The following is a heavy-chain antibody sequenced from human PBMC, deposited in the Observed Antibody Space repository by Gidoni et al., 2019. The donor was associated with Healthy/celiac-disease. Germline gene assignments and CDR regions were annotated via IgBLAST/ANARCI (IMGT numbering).Heavy chain of an antibody. D-gene: IGHD6-19*01. J-gene: IGHJ4*02. V-gene: IGHV3-30*18. CDR2: ISYDGSNK. CDR3: AKDPLYSSGWYGGVPGPDY. CDR1: GFTFSSYG. Sequence: QVELVESGGGVVQPGRSVRLSCAVSGFTFSSYGMHWVRQAPGKGLEWVAVISYDGSNKYYADSVKGRFTISRDNSKNTLYLQMNSLRAEDTAVYYCAKDPLYSSGWYGGVPGPDYWGQGTLVTVSS.